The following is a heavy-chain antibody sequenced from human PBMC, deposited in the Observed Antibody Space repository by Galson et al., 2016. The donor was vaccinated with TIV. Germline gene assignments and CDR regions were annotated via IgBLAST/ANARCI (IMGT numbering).Heavy chain of an antibody. CDR3: SNDRKVDYSQSPPFFGY. CDR1: GGSLSTYP. CDR2: SVPVFGSA. J-gene: IGHJ4*02. D-gene: IGHD5-12*01. Sequence: SVKVSCKASGGSLSTYPISWVRQAPGLGLEWMGRSVPVFGSAKYSPRFQGRVAISRDESATTVYMELTSLTAEDKAIYYCSNDRKVDYSQSPPFFGYWGQGTLVSVSS. V-gene: IGHV1-69*05.